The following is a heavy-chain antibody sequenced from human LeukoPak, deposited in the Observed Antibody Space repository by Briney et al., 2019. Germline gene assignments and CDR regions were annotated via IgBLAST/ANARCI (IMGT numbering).Heavy chain of an antibody. CDR3: ARDQLGFLDY. J-gene: IGHJ4*02. V-gene: IGHV3-48*01. Sequence: GGSLRLSCAASGFTFSSYSMNWVRQAPGKGLEWVSYISSSSSTIYYADSVKGRFTISRDNAKNSLYLQMNSLRAEDTAVYYCARDQLGFLDYWGQGTLVTVSS. D-gene: IGHD1-1*01. CDR1: GFTFSSYS. CDR2: ISSSSSTI.